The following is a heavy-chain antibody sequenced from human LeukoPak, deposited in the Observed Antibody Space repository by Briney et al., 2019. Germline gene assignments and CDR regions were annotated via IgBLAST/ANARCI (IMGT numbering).Heavy chain of an antibody. J-gene: IGHJ4*02. Sequence: TGGSLRLSCAASGFIFSTYGMNWVRRAPGKGLEWVAVIWYDGSNEYYADSVKGRFIISRDNSKNTLSLQMNSLRVEDTAVYYCARDRSGTVKNFDYWGQGTLVTVSS. CDR3: ARDRSGTVKNFDY. V-gene: IGHV3-33*01. CDR1: GFIFSTYG. CDR2: IWYDGSNE. D-gene: IGHD3-3*01.